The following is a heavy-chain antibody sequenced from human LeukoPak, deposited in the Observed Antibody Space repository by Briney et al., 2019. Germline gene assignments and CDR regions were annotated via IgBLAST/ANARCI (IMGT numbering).Heavy chain of an antibody. V-gene: IGHV4-4*07. CDR1: GGSINNYH. Sequence: SETLSLTCTVFGGSINNYHWSWIRQPAGKGLEWIGQIYTDGSTNYNPPLKSRVTMSIDTTEDRVSLTIRSVTAADTAFYYCARRDISSGWSFDYWGQGTLVTVSS. D-gene: IGHD6-19*01. J-gene: IGHJ4*02. CDR3: ARRDISSGWSFDY. CDR2: IYTDGST.